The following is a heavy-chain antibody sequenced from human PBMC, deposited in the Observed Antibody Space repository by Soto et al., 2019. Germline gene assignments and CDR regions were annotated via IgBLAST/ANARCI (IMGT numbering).Heavy chain of an antibody. V-gene: IGHV1-18*01. CDR1: GYTFTSYG. Sequence: GASVKVSCKASGYTFTSYGISWVRQAPGQGLEWMGWISAYNGNTNYAQKLQGRVTMTTDTSTSTAYMELRSLRSDDTAVYYCARGVIVAKRGSWFDPWGQGTLVTVSS. J-gene: IGHJ5*02. CDR3: ARGVIVAKRGSWFDP. D-gene: IGHD5-12*01. CDR2: ISAYNGNT.